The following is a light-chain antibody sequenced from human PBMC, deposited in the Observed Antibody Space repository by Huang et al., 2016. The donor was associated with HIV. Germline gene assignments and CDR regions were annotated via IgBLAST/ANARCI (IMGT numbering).Light chain of an antibody. CDR1: QSVRSSY. CDR3: QQYGRSLT. V-gene: IGKV3-20*01. CDR2: GAS. Sequence: EIVLTQSPGTLSLSPGERATLSCRASQSVRSSYLAWYQQKPGQAPRLLIYGASSRATCIPDRFSGSGSGTDFTLTISRLEPEDFAVYYCQQYGRSLTFGGGTKVEIK. J-gene: IGKJ4*01.